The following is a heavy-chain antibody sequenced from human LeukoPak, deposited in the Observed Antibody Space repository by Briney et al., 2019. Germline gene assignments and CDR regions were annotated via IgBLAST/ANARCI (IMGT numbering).Heavy chain of an antibody. Sequence: GGSLRLSCVASGFSFSTSWMTWVRQAPGKGLEWVANIRKDGREIYYADSMKGRFTISKDNSKNSLYLQIHSLRAEDTGVYYCVREGDSWNDFDHWGQGTLVSVSS. CDR2: IRKDGREI. D-gene: IGHD1-1*01. V-gene: IGHV3-7*01. CDR3: VREGDSWNDFDH. CDR1: GFSFSTSW. J-gene: IGHJ4*02.